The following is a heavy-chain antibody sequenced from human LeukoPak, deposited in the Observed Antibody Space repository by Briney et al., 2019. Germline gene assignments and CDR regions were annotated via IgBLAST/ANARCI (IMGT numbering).Heavy chain of an antibody. CDR1: GYTFTSYG. CDR3: ARDSYYDSSGTY. CDR2: ISAYNGNT. D-gene: IGHD3-22*01. J-gene: IGHJ4*02. V-gene: IGHV1-18*01. Sequence: GASVKVSCKASGYTFTSYGISWVRQAPGQGLEWMGWISAYNGNTNYAQKLQGRVTMTTDTSTSTAYMELSSLRSEDTAVYYCARDSYYDSSGTYWGQGTLVTVSS.